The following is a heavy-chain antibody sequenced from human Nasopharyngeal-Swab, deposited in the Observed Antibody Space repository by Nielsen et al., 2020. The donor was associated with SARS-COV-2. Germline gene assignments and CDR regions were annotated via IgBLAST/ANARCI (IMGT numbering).Heavy chain of an antibody. CDR1: GFTFSSYE. CDR3: ARGGRYDYVWGSYRLDY. V-gene: IGHV3-48*03. J-gene: IGHJ4*02. D-gene: IGHD3-16*02. CDR2: ISSSGSTI. Sequence: LSLTCAASGFTFSSYEMNWVRQAPGKGLEWVSYISSSGSTIYYADSVKGRFTISRDNAKNSLYLQMNSLRAEDTAVYYCARGGRYDYVWGSYRLDYWGQGTLVTVSS.